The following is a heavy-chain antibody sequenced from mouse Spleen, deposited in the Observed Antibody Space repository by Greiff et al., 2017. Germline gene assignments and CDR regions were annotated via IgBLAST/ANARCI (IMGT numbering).Heavy chain of an antibody. Sequence: VQLQQSGAELVMPGASVKLSCKASGYTFTSYWMHWVKQRPGQGLEWIGEIDPSDSYTNYNQKFKGKATLTADKSSSTAYMQLSSLTSEDSAVYYCAREVYYYGSRRYFDVWGAGTTVTVSS. V-gene: IGHV1-69*01. CDR3: AREVYYYGSRRYFDV. CDR2: IDPSDSYT. CDR1: GYTFTSYW. D-gene: IGHD1-1*01. J-gene: IGHJ1*01.